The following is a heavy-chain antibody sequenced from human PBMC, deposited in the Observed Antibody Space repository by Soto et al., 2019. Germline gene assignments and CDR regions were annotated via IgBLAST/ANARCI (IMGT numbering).Heavy chain of an antibody. D-gene: IGHD3-10*01. V-gene: IGHV3-21*01. J-gene: IGHJ5*02. CDR1: GFTFSSYS. Sequence: XXSLRLSFAASGFTFSSYSMHWVPQAPGKGLEWVSSISSSSSYIYYADSAKGRFTISRDNAKNSLYLQMNSLRAEDTAVYYCARDRMGMVRGVINWFDPWGQGTLVTVSS. CDR3: ARDRMGMVRGVINWFDP. CDR2: ISSSSSYI.